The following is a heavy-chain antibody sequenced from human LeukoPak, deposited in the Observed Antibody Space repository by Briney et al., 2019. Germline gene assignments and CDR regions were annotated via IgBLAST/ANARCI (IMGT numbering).Heavy chain of an antibody. CDR1: GFTFSGYW. J-gene: IGHJ4*02. CDR2: INSDGTST. Sequence: PGGSLRLSCEASGFTFSGYWMHWVRQAPGKGLVWVSRINSDGTSTSYADSVKGRFTISRDNSKNTLFLQMNTLRLEDTALYYCAKDLGGPGSSPFGYWGQGTLVTVSS. V-gene: IGHV3-74*01. CDR3: AKDLGGPGSSPFGY. D-gene: IGHD3-10*01.